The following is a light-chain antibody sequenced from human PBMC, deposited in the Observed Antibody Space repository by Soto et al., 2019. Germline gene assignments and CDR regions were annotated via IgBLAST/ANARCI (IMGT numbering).Light chain of an antibody. CDR1: SSHIGSSNL. CDR3: CSLTTSHTYV. J-gene: IGLJ1*01. CDR2: EGN. V-gene: IGLV2-14*02. Sequence: QSALTQPASVSGSPGQSITISCTASSSHIGSSNLVSWYQHHSGKAPKLIIYEGNKRPSGVSNRFSGSKSGKTASLTISGLQAEDEGTYYCCSLTTSHTYVFGSGTKVTVL.